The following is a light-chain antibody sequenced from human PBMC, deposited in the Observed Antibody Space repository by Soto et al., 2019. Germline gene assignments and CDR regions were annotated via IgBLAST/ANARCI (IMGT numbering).Light chain of an antibody. CDR2: DAS. Sequence: EIVFTQSPATLSLSPGESATLSCRASQSVSNYLAWYQQKPGQAPRLLIYDASNRAADIPDRFSGSGSGTDFTLTISRLEPEDFAVYYCQQYGSSGTFGQGTKVDIK. V-gene: IGKV3-20*01. CDR1: QSVSNY. J-gene: IGKJ1*01. CDR3: QQYGSSGT.